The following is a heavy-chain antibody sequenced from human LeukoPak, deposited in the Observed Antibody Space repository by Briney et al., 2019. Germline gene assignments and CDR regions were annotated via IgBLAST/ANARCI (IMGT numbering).Heavy chain of an antibody. J-gene: IGHJ4*02. V-gene: IGHV3-73*01. D-gene: IGHD3-10*02. CDR3: TRRDPNLTIFGL. CDR2: IRSKANSYAT. CDR1: GFTFSGSA. Sequence: SGGSLRLSCAASGFTFSGSAMHWVRQASGKGLEWVGRIRSKANSYATAYAASVKGRFTISRDDSKNTAYLQMNSLKTEDTAVYYCTRRDPNLTIFGLWGQGTLVTVSS.